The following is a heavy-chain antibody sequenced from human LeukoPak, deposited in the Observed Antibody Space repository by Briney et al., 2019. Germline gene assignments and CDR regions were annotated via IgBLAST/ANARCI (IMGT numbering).Heavy chain of an antibody. Sequence: PGGSLRLSCAASGFTVSSNYMSWVRQAPGKGLEWVSVIYSGGSTYCADSVKGRFTISRDNSKNTLYLQMNSLRAEDTAVYYCARESSCSGGSCYSGFDYWGQGTLVTVSS. CDR3: ARESSCSGGSCYSGFDY. J-gene: IGHJ4*02. V-gene: IGHV3-53*01. CDR1: GFTVSSNY. D-gene: IGHD2-15*01. CDR2: IYSGGST.